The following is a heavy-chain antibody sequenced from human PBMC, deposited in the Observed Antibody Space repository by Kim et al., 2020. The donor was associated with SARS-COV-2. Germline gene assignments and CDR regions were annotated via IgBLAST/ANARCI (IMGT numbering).Heavy chain of an antibody. V-gene: IGHV3-30*04. CDR3: ATPSWGGSGAWPLDY. J-gene: IGHJ4*02. CDR2: LSYDGLNK. CDR1: GFPLRSYT. Sequence: GGSLRLSCVASGFPLRSYTLHWVRQAPGKGLECVATLSYDGLNKYYRDSVRGRFLISRDSSKNTLYLQMNSLTVEDTAVYYCATPSWGGSGAWPLDYWGQGSLVTVSS. D-gene: IGHD3-10*01.